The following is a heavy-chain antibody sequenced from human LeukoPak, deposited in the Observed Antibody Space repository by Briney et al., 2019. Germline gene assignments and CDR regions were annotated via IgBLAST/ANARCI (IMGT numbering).Heavy chain of an antibody. Sequence: PSETLSLTCAVSGYSISSGYYWGWIRPPPGKGLEWIGRIYHSGSTYYNPSLKSRVTISVDTSKNQFSLKLSSVTAADTAVYYCARDWGARDGSGSYYNGAIDYWGQGTLVTVSS. CDR3: ARDWGARDGSGSYYNGAIDY. D-gene: IGHD3-10*01. V-gene: IGHV4-38-2*02. J-gene: IGHJ4*02. CDR2: IYHSGST. CDR1: GYSISSGYY.